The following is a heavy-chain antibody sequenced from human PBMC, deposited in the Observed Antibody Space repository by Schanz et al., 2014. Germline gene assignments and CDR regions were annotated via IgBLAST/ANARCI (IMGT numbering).Heavy chain of an antibody. D-gene: IGHD1-1*01. CDR1: GFTFSTHA. J-gene: IGHJ5*02. V-gene: IGHV3-7*01. CDR2: IKQDESEK. CDR3: ARGRVLES. Sequence: EVQLVESGGGLVQPGGSLRLSCAASGFTFSTHAMHWVRQAPGKGLEWVANIKQDESEKYYVDSVKGRFTISRDNAKNSLFLQMNSLRPEDTAVYYCARGRVLESWGQGTLVTVSS.